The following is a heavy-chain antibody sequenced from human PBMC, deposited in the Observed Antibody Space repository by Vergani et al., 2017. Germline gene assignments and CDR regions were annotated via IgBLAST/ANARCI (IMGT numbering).Heavy chain of an antibody. J-gene: IGHJ4*02. CDR2: ITPFDSKI. CDR1: ESSFTSNQ. V-gene: IGHV5-51*01. Sequence: EVMLVQSGAEVKTPGESLKISCKYSESSFTSNQIAWVRQLSGKGLQWMGNITPFDSKIAYSPSFQGQVIMSIDKSITTAYLQWRSLEASDTAIYYCTRQVPSGDGACLHFDHWGQGTPVTVAS. CDR3: TRQVPSGDGACLHFDH. D-gene: IGHD2-21*01.